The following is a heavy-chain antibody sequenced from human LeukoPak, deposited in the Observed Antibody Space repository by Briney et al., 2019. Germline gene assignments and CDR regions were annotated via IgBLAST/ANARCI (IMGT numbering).Heavy chain of an antibody. J-gene: IGHJ3*02. CDR1: GGTFSSFA. CDR2: IIPIFGTG. V-gene: IGHV1-69*13. CDR3: ATEPSGSGSYLRAFEI. Sequence: GASMKVSCKASGGTFSSFAVSWVRQAPGRGLEWMGGIIPIFGTGNYAQKFQGRVTITADESTSTAYMQLYSLRSEDTAVYYCATEPSGSGSYLRAFEIWGQGTMVTVSS. D-gene: IGHD1-26*01.